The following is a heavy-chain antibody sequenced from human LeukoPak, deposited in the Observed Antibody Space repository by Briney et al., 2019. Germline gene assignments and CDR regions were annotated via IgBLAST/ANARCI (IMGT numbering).Heavy chain of an antibody. CDR1: GYTFVSYG. CDR2: INTYNGNA. D-gene: IGHD2/OR15-2a*01. J-gene: IGHJ4*02. Sequence: ASVKVSCKASGYTFVSYGISRVRQAPGQGLEWMGWINTYNGNANYAQKLQGRVTMTTDTSTSTAYMELRSLRSDDTAVYYCARRKIVYPDCWGQGTLVTVSS. V-gene: IGHV1-18*01. CDR3: ARRKIVYPDC.